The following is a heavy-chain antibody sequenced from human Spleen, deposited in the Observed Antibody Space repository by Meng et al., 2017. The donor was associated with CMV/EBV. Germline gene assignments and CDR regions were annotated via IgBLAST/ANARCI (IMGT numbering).Heavy chain of an antibody. J-gene: IGHJ4*02. Sequence: ASVKVSCKASGYIFTNYYMNWVRQAPGQGLQWMGIINSGGGSTTYSEKFQGRVTMTSDTSTSTVYMELSSLTSDDTAVYYCAREIGLSSRSPWSMGYWGQGTLVTVSS. CDR1: GYIFTNYY. D-gene: IGHD2-15*01. CDR3: AREIGLSSRSPWSMGY. CDR2: INSGGGST. V-gene: IGHV1-46*01.